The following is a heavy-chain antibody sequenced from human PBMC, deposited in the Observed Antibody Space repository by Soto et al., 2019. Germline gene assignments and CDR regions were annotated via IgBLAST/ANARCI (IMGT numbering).Heavy chain of an antibody. CDR3: ASLNGGRFLDKGDY. Sequence: QVQLHQWGAGLLKPSETLSLTCGVYNGSFMGYYWTWVRQPPGKGLEWIGEINHFGSPNYNPSLKSRVAISIDTSKHQFSLTLRSLTAADTAVYYCASLNGGRFLDKGDYWGQGILVTVSS. CDR1: NGSFMGYY. CDR2: INHFGSP. V-gene: IGHV4-34*01. J-gene: IGHJ4*02. D-gene: IGHD3-3*01.